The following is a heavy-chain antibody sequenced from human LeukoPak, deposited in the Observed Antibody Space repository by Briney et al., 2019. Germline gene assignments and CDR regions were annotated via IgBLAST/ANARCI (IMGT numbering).Heavy chain of an antibody. CDR1: GYSISSAYS. D-gene: IGHD3-10*01. J-gene: IGHJ4*02. CDR2: IYHRGST. CDR3: ARAAHLWPYYFDY. V-gene: IGHV4-38-2*02. Sequence: SETLSLTCTVSGYSISSAYSWGWIRQPPGKGLAWIGHIYHRGSTYYNPSLKSRVTISVDTSKKQFSLKLNSVTAADTAVYYCARAAHLWPYYFDYWGQGTLVTVSS.